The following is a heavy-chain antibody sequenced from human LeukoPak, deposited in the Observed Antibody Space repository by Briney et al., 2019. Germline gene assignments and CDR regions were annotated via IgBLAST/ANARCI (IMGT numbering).Heavy chain of an antibody. CDR2: IYYSETT. Sequence: SETLSLTCTVSGVSVSSGPYYWSWIRQPPGKGLEWIGHIYYSETTNYNPSLKSRVTISVDMSKNQFSLKLSSVTAADTAVYYCARSVSGYDYYFDYWGQGTLVTVSS. J-gene: IGHJ4*02. CDR3: ARSVSGYDYYFDY. D-gene: IGHD5-12*01. CDR1: GVSVSSGPYY. V-gene: IGHV4-61*01.